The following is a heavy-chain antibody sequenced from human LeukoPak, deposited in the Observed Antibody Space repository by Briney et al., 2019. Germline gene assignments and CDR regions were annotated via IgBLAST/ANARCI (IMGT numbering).Heavy chain of an antibody. D-gene: IGHD5-24*01. CDR1: GFTFDDYG. Sequence: PGGSLRLSCAASGFTFDDYGMHWVRQAPGKGLEWVSGISWNSGKIGYADSVKGRFTISRDNAKNSLYLQMDSLRGEDTAFYYCAKERQLLQGFDYWGQGTLVTVSS. CDR3: AKERQLLQGFDY. J-gene: IGHJ4*02. CDR2: ISWNSGKI. V-gene: IGHV3-9*01.